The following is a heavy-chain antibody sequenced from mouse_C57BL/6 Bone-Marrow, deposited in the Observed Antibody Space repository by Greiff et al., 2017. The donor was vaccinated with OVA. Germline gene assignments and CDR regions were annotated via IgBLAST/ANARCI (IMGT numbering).Heavy chain of an antibody. J-gene: IGHJ2*01. CDR2: ISSGGSYT. Sequence: EVKLVESGGDLVKPGGSLKLSCAASGFTFSSYGMSWVRQTPDKRLEWVATISSGGSYTYYPDSAKGRFTISRDNAKNTLYLQMSSLKSEDTAMYYCARHWPYDRYYFDYWGQGTTLTVSS. D-gene: IGHD2-3*01. CDR3: ARHWPYDRYYFDY. V-gene: IGHV5-6*01. CDR1: GFTFSSYG.